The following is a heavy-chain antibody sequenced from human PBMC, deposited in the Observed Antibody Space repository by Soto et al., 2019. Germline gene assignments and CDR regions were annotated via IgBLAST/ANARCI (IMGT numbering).Heavy chain of an antibody. CDR1: GFTFSSYG. CDR2: IWYDGSNK. CDR3: ARGPLYCSGGSCYSHFDD. V-gene: IGHV3-33*01. D-gene: IGHD2-15*01. Sequence: GGSLRLSCAASGFTFSSYGMHWVRQAPGKGLEWVAVIWYDGSNKYYADSVKGRFTISRDNSKNTLYPQMNSLRAEDTAVYYCARGPLYCSGGSCYSHFDDWGQGTLVTVSS. J-gene: IGHJ4*02.